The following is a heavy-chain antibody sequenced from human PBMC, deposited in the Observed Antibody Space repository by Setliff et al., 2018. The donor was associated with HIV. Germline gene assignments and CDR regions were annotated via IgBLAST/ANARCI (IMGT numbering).Heavy chain of an antibody. Sequence: SETLSLTCTVSGGSISSGGYYWSWIRQHPGKGLEWIGYIYYSGSTNYNPSLKSRVTISVDTSKNQFSLKQSSVTAADTAVYYCARGGGKDLADNWGQGTLVTVSS. V-gene: IGHV4-61*08. J-gene: IGHJ4*02. CDR1: GGSISSGGYY. CDR3: ARGGGKDLADN. CDR2: IYYSGST. D-gene: IGHD3-16*01.